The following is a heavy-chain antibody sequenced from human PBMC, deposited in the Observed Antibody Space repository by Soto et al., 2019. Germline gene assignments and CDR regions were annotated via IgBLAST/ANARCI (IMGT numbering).Heavy chain of an antibody. J-gene: IGHJ5*02. Sequence: SETLSLTCAVSGGSISSGGYSWSWIRQPPGKGLEWIGYIYHSGSTYYNPSLKSRVTISVDRSKKQFSLKLSSVTAADTAVYYCARVPDRWGQGTLVTVSS. CDR3: ARVPDR. V-gene: IGHV4-30-2*01. CDR2: IYHSGST. D-gene: IGHD2-2*01. CDR1: GGSISSGGYS.